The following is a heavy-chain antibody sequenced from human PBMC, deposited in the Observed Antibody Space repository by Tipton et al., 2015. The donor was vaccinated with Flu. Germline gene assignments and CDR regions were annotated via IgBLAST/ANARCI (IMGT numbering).Heavy chain of an antibody. V-gene: IGHV4-31*03. D-gene: IGHD3-10*01. CDR1: GGSISSGGYY. CDR3: ARGRWFGELLNDY. Sequence: TLSLTCTVSGGSISSGGYYWSWIRQHPGKGPEWIGYIYYSGSTYYNPSLKSRVTISVDTSKNQFSLKLSSVTAADTAVYYCARGRWFGELLNDYWGQGTLVTVSS. J-gene: IGHJ4*02. CDR2: IYYSGST.